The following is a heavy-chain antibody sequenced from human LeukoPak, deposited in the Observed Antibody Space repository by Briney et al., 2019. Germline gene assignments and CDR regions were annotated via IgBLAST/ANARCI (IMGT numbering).Heavy chain of an antibody. J-gene: IGHJ3*02. CDR3: ARGPVVAAFDAFDI. D-gene: IGHD2-15*01. CDR1: GFTFSNYA. V-gene: IGHV3-7*01. CDR2: IKQDGSEK. Sequence: GRSLRLSCAASGFTFSNYAMHWVRQAPGKGLEWVANIKQDGSEKYYVDSVKGRFTISRDNAKNSLYLQMNSLRAEDTAVYYCARGPVVAAFDAFDIWGQGTMVTVSS.